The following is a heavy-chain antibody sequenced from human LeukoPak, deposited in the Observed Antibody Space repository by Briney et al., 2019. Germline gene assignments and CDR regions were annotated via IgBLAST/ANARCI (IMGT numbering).Heavy chain of an antibody. V-gene: IGHV3-23*01. J-gene: IGHJ4*02. D-gene: IGHD3-9*01. Sequence: GVTLRLSCAASGFTFSSHGMNWVRQAPGKGLEWVSGITGSGGNRYYADSVKGRFTISRDNAKNTVYLQMNSLRAEDTAVYYCARAGRGLRYFDWLTHDYWGQGTLVTVSS. CDR3: ARAGRGLRYFDWLTHDY. CDR2: ITGSGGNR. CDR1: GFTFSSHG.